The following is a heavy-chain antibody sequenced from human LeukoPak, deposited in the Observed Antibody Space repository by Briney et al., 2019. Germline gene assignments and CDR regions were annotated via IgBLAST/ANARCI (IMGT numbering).Heavy chain of an antibody. J-gene: IGHJ4*02. Sequence: SETLSLTCTVSGGSISSYYWSWIRQPPGKGLEWIGSIYYSGSTYYNPSLKSRVTISVDTSKNQFSLKLSSVTAADTAVYYCAREDCSGGSCYYRTWDYWGQGTLVTVSS. V-gene: IGHV4-39*07. D-gene: IGHD2-15*01. CDR3: AREDCSGGSCYYRTWDY. CDR1: GGSISSYY. CDR2: IYYSGST.